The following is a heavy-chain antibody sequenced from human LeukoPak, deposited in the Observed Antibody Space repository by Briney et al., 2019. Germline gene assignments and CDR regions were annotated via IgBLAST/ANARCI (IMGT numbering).Heavy chain of an antibody. CDR2: IYHDGST. Sequence: SETLSLTCTVSGGSISSSYWSWIRQPPGKGLEWIGEIYHDGSTNYNASLQGRATITVDKSKNQFFLKLSSVTAADTAVYFCARSHDYIWGSYRVWGQGTQVAVSS. CDR3: ARSHDYIWGSYRV. D-gene: IGHD3-16*02. J-gene: IGHJ1*01. V-gene: IGHV4-59*12. CDR1: GGSISSSY.